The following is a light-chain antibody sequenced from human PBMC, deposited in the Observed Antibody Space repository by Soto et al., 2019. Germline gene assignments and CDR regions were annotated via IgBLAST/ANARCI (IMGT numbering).Light chain of an antibody. J-gene: IGKJ4*01. CDR3: QQRSNWPPSLT. V-gene: IGKV3-11*01. CDR1: QSVSRY. CDR2: DAS. Sequence: EIVLTQSPATLSLSPGERATLSCRASQSVSRYLAWYQQKPGQAPRLLIYDASNRATGIPARFSGSGSGTDFTLTISSLEPEDFAVYYCQQRSNWPPSLTFGGGTKVDIK.